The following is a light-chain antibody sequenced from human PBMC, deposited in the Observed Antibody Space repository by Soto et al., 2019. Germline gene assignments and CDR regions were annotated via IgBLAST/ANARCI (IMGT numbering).Light chain of an antibody. CDR2: GNS. V-gene: IGLV1-40*01. CDR1: SSNIGAGYD. Sequence: QSVLTQPPSVSAAPGQRVTISCTGSSSNIGAGYDVQWYRQLPGTAPKLLIYGNSNRPSGVPDRFSASKSGTSASLAITGLQADDEADYYCQTYDSSLSGSRVVFGGGTKLTVL. CDR3: QTYDSSLSGSRVV. J-gene: IGLJ2*01.